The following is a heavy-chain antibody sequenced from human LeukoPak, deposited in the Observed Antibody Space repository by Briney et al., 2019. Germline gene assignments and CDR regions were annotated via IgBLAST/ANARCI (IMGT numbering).Heavy chain of an antibody. J-gene: IGHJ4*02. D-gene: IGHD5-24*01. Sequence: GGSLRLSCAASGFTVSSNYMSWVRQAPGKGLEWVSVIYSGGSTYYADSVKGRFTISRDNSKNTLYLQMNSLRAEDTAVYYCAREGDGYNSPIGYWGQGTLVTVSS. CDR1: GFTVSSNY. V-gene: IGHV3-53*01. CDR3: AREGDGYNSPIGY. CDR2: IYSGGST.